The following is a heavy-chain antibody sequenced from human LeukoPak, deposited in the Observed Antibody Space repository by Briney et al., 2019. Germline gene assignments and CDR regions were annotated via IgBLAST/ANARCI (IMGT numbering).Heavy chain of an antibody. D-gene: IGHD3-10*01. CDR3: ARDNLWFGDLLAFDI. J-gene: IGHJ3*02. Sequence: PGRSLRLSCAASGFIFSSYDMHWARQAPGKGLEWVALISSDGTNKYYADSVKGRFTISRDNSKNTLYLQMNSLRGEDTAVYYCARDNLWFGDLLAFDIWGQGTMVTVSS. CDR2: ISSDGTNK. CDR1: GFIFSSYD. V-gene: IGHV3-30*03.